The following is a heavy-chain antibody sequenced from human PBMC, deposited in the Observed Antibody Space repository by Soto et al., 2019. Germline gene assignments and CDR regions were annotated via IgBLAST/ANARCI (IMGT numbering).Heavy chain of an antibody. CDR2: IYYSGST. D-gene: IGHD4-17*01. Sequence: SETLSLTCTVSGGSISSGDYYWSWIRQPPGKGLEWIGYIYYSGSTYYNPSLKSRVTISVDTSKNQFSLKLSSVTAADTAVYYCAREPYGGNLAFDYWGQGPLVTVSS. V-gene: IGHV4-30-4*01. CDR3: AREPYGGNLAFDY. J-gene: IGHJ4*02. CDR1: GGSISSGDYY.